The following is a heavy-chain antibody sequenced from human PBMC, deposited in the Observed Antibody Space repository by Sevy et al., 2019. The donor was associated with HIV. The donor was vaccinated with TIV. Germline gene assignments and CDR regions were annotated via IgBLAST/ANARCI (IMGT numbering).Heavy chain of an antibody. CDR2: IKQDGSEK. V-gene: IGHV3-7*03. D-gene: IGHD2-15*01. CDR1: GFIFSRYW. Sequence: GGSLRLSCAASGFIFSRYWMTWVRQAPGKGLEWVANIKQDGSEKYYVDSVKGRFTITRDNAKNSLYLKMNSLRAEDTAVYYCARDMGYCSGGSCYTWDYYGMDVWGQGTTVTVSS. J-gene: IGHJ6*02. CDR3: ARDMGYCSGGSCYTWDYYGMDV.